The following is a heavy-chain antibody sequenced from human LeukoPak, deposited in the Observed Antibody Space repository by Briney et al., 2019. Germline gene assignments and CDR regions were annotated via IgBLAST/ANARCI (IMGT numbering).Heavy chain of an antibody. V-gene: IGHV1-18*01. J-gene: IGHJ6*02. D-gene: IGHD2-15*01. CDR1: GYTSISYG. Sequence: ASVKVSCKASGYTSISYGISWVRHAPGQGLEWMGWISGYNGNTNYAQKFQGRVTMTTDTSTSTAYLELRRLRSDDTAIYYCAREFCSGGGCYYYGMDVWGQGTTVTVS. CDR2: ISGYNGNT. CDR3: AREFCSGGGCYYYGMDV.